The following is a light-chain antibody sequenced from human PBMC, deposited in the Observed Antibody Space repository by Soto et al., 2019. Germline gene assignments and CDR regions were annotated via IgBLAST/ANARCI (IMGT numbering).Light chain of an antibody. J-gene: IGKJ1*01. Sequence: DIQMTQFPSTLSASVGDRVTITCRASQSIGSYLAWYQQKPGKAPKLLIYEASGLESGVPSRFSGSGYGTEFTLTISSLQPDDFATYYCQQSSNYPWTFGQGTKVEVK. CDR2: EAS. CDR1: QSIGSY. CDR3: QQSSNYPWT. V-gene: IGKV1-5*03.